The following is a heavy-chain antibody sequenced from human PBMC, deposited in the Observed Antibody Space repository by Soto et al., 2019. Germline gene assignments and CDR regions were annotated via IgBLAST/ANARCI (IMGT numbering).Heavy chain of an antibody. J-gene: IGHJ4*02. V-gene: IGHV3-30-3*01. Sequence: PGGSLRLSCAASGFTFSSYAMHWVRQAPGKGLEWVAVISYDGSNKYYADSVKGRFTISRDNSKNTLYLQMNSLRAEDTAVYYCTRHEGGAAADRPLDYWGQGTLVTVSS. CDR2: ISYDGSNK. CDR3: TRHEGGAAADRPLDY. D-gene: IGHD6-13*01. CDR1: GFTFSSYA.